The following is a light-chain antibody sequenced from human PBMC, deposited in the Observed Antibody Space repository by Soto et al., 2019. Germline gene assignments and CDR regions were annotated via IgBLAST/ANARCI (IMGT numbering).Light chain of an antibody. V-gene: IGKV3-15*01. J-gene: IGKJ2*01. Sequence: EIVMTQSPATLSVSPGERATLSCRASQSVSRNCAWYQQKPGQAPRLLIFGASSRAAGVPANFSGSGSGTEFTLTISSLQSEDFAVYYCQQYNNWPYTFGQGTKLEIK. CDR2: GAS. CDR3: QQYNNWPYT. CDR1: QSVSRN.